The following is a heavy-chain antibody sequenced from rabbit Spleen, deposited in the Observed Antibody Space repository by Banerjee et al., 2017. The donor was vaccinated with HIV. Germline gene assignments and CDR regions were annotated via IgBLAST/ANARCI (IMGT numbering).Heavy chain of an antibody. CDR3: ARDTGSSFSSYGMDL. CDR1: EFSFSSSDY. J-gene: IGHJ6*01. CDR2: IAGSSSGFT. V-gene: IGHV1S45*01. D-gene: IGHD8-1*01. Sequence: QEQLVESGGGLVQPEGSLAVTCKASEFSFSSSDYICWVRQAPGKGLEWISCIAGSSSGFTYSATWAKGRFTISKTSSTTVTLQMTSLTAADTATYFCARDTGSSFSSYGMDLWGQGTLVTVS.